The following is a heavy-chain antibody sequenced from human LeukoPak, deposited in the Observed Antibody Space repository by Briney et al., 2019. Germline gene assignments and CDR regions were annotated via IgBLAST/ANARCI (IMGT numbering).Heavy chain of an antibody. Sequence: GGTLRLSCAASGFTFSSYGMSWVRQAPGKGLEWVSAISGSGGSTYYADSVKGRFTISRDNSKNTLYLQMNSLRAEDTAVYYCAKAPDGYNYWGVDYWGQGTLVTVSS. CDR2: ISGSGGST. D-gene: IGHD5-24*01. CDR3: AKAPDGYNYWGVDY. V-gene: IGHV3-23*01. CDR1: GFTFSSYG. J-gene: IGHJ4*02.